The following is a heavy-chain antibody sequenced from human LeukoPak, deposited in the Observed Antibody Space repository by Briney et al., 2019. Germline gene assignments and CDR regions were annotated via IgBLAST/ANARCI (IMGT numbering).Heavy chain of an antibody. CDR3: ARGGYSYGYFGMDV. Sequence: ASVKVSCKASGGTFSSYAISWVRQAPGQGLEWMGRIIPILGIANYAQKFQGRVTLTADKSTSTAYMELSSLRSEDTAVYYCARGGYSYGYFGMDVWGQGTTVTVSS. J-gene: IGHJ6*02. CDR1: GGTFSSYA. V-gene: IGHV1-69*04. D-gene: IGHD5-18*01. CDR2: IIPILGIA.